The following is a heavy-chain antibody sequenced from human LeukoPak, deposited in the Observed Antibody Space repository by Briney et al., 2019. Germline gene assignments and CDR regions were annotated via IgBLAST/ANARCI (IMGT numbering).Heavy chain of an antibody. J-gene: IGHJ4*02. CDR1: GGTFSSYA. D-gene: IGHD2-21*02. CDR3: ARDLSGTASGD. Sequence: ASVKVSCKASGGTFSSYAISWVRQAPGQGLEWMGRIIPILGIANYAQKFQGRVTITADKSTSTAYMELSSLRSEDTAVYYCARDLSGTASGDWGQGTLVTVSS. V-gene: IGHV1-69*04. CDR2: IIPILGIA.